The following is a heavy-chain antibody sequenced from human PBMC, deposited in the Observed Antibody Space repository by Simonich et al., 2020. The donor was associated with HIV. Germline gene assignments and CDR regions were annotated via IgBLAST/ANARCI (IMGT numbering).Heavy chain of an antibody. V-gene: IGHV2-5*01. CDR2: IYGNDVK. J-gene: IGHJ4*02. CDR3: AHSPGGGSGSYYNYFDY. CDR1: GFSLSTSGVG. D-gene: IGHD3-10*01. Sequence: QITLKESGPTLVKPTQTLTLTCTFSGFSLSTSGVGVGWIRQPPGKALAWLELIYGNDVKRYSPSLKSKLTITKNTSKNHVVLTMTNMDPVDPATYYCAHSPGGGSGSYYNYFDYWGQGTLVTVSS.